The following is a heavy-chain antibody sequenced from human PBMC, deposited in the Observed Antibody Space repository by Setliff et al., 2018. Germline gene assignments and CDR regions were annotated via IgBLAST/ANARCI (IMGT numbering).Heavy chain of an antibody. V-gene: IGHV4-34*01. CDR2: IDHSRST. CDR1: GGSFSTYY. CDR3: ARWRVRDSGYYPRLSYMDV. J-gene: IGHJ6*03. Sequence: SETLSLTCAVYGGSFSTYYCNWIRQPPGKGLEWIGEIDHSRSTNYNPSLKSRVTISVDKSKNQCSLRLSSVTAADTAVYYCARWRVRDSGYYPRLSYMDVWGKGTTVTVSS. D-gene: IGHD3-22*01.